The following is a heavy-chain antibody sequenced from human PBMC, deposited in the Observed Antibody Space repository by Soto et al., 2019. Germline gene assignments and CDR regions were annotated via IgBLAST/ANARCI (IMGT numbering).Heavy chain of an antibody. CDR1: GFTFSSYS. Sequence: EVQLVESGGGLVKPGGSLRLSCAASGFTFSSYSMNCVRQAPGKVLEWVSSISSSSSYIYYADSVKGRFTIARDNAKNSRDLQMNSLRAEDTAVYYCARETKNSHTLAFDIWGQGTMVTVSS. CDR3: ARETKNSHTLAFDI. CDR2: ISSSSSYI. J-gene: IGHJ3*02. D-gene: IGHD1-26*01. V-gene: IGHV3-21*01.